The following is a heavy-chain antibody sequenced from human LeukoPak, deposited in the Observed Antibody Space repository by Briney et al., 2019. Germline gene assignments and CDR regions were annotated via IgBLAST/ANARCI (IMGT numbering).Heavy chain of an antibody. CDR2: ISAYNGNT. CDR1: GYTFTSYG. D-gene: IGHD3-10*01. J-gene: IGHJ6*02. CDR3: ARKVGWVLWFGEHEYGMDV. Sequence: ASVKVSCKASGYTFTSYGISWVRQAPGQGLEWMGLISAYNGNTNYAQKLQGRVTMTTDTSKTTAYMELRSLRSDDTAVYYCARKVGWVLWFGEHEYGMDVWGQGTTVTVSS. V-gene: IGHV1-18*01.